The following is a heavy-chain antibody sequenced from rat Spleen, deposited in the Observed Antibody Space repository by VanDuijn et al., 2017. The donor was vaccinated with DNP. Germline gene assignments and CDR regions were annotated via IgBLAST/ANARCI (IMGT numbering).Heavy chain of an antibody. Sequence: QVQLQQSGSELAKPGSSVKISCKASGYTFTNFFLNWIKQTTGQGLEYIGYLNTGSGGTNYNEKFKGKATFTVDRSSNTAFMQLSSLTPDDSAVYYYARSIGITRDWFAYWGQGTLVTVSS. D-gene: IGHD1-5*01. V-gene: IGHV1-43*01. J-gene: IGHJ3*01. CDR1: GYTFTNFF. CDR3: ARSIGITRDWFAY. CDR2: LNTGSGGT.